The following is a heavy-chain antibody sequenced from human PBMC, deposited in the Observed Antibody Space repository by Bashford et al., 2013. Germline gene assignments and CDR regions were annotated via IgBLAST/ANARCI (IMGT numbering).Heavy chain of an antibody. Sequence: WVRQAPGQGLEWMGWMNPDNGNTGFAQEVQGRITMTRDISISTAYMELSSLEPADTAVYYCAKDYCAGDCASFFDLWGRGTLVTVSS. V-gene: IGHV1-8*01. D-gene: IGHD2-21*02. J-gene: IGHJ2*01. CDR2: MNPDNGNT. CDR3: AKDYCAGDCASFFDL.